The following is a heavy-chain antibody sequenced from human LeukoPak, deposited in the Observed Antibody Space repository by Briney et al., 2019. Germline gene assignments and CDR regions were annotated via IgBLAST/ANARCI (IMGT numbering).Heavy chain of an antibody. D-gene: IGHD5-12*01. CDR2: ISSGGSNK. CDR1: GFTFRSYA. J-gene: IGHJ4*02. CDR3: ARDNKGEVAGRDYYFDY. V-gene: IGHV3-30*04. Sequence: GGSLRLSCAASGFTFRSYAMHWVRQAPGKGLEWVAVISSGGSNKYYADSVKGRFTISRDKSKNTLYLQMNSLRAEDTAVYYCARDNKGEVAGRDYYFDYWGQGTLVTVSS.